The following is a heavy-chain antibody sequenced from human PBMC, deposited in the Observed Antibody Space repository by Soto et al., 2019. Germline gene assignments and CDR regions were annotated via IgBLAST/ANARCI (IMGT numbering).Heavy chain of an antibody. CDR2: IYYSGST. CDR1: GGSISSYY. V-gene: IGHV4-59*01. J-gene: IGHJ4*02. D-gene: IGHD4-17*01. CDR3: ARGRWSTVTTIDY. Sequence: SETLSLTCTVSGGSISSYYWSWIRQPPGKGLEWIGYIYYSGSTNYNPSLKSRVTISVDTSKNQFSLKLSSVTAADTAVYYCARGRWSTVTTIDYWGQGTLVTVSS.